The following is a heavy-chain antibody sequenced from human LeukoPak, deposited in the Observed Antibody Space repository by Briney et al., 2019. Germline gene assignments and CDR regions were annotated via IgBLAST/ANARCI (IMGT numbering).Heavy chain of an antibody. CDR3: ARDRYCVSTNCPYDC. Sequence: GGSLRLSCAASGFTSSDYTMNWVRQSPGKGLEWGSGISVSDDSTYYADSVKGRFTISRDKSNNVLHLQMNSLRAEDTAVYYCARDRYCVSTNCPYDCWGQGTPVTVSS. J-gene: IGHJ4*02. V-gene: IGHV3-23*01. D-gene: IGHD2-2*01. CDR2: ISVSDDST. CDR1: GFTSSDYT.